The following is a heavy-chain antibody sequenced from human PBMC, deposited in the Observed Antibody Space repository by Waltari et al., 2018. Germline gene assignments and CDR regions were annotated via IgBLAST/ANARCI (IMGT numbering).Heavy chain of an antibody. J-gene: IGHJ4*02. CDR3: ARQTAAVDPFDY. Sequence: EVQLVQSGAEVIKPGASLKISCQFAGLTFTKHWIAWVRQMLGKGLAWGGMIYPGDSDIRYSPSLQGQVTISVDESINTAFLQWTSLKASDTAIYFCARQTAAVDPFDYWGQGTLVTVSS. D-gene: IGHD2-15*01. CDR2: IYPGDSDI. CDR1: GLTFTKHW. V-gene: IGHV5-51*01.